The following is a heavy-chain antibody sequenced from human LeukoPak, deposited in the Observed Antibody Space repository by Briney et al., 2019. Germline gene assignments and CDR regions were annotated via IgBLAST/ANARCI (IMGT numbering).Heavy chain of an antibody. CDR1: GFTFGDYA. CDR3: TRDGAAAGTFYYYHYMDV. J-gene: IGHJ6*03. V-gene: IGHV3-49*04. D-gene: IGHD6-13*01. Sequence: GGSLRLSCTASGFTFGDYAMSWVRQAPGKGLEWVGFIRSKAYGGTTEYAASVKGRFTISRDDSKSIAYLQMNSLKTEDTAVYYCTRDGAAAGTFYYYHYMDVWGKGTTVTVSS. CDR2: IRSKAYGGTT.